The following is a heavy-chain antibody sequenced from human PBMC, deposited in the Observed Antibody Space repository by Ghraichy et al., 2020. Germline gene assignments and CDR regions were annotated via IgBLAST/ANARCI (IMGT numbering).Heavy chain of an antibody. CDR1: GFTFNSYE. CDR3: ARDKDPDYFDASGNPVVGQFLPDGFDI. CDR2: ISSSGNII. Sequence: GGSLKLSCAASGFTFNSYEMNWVRQAPGKGLEWVSYISSSGNIIFYADSVEGRFTMSRDNAKNSLYLEMNSLRAEDTALYFCARDKDPDYFDASGNPVVGQFLPDGFDIWGQGTMVTVSS. D-gene: IGHD3-22*01. V-gene: IGHV3-48*03. J-gene: IGHJ3*02.